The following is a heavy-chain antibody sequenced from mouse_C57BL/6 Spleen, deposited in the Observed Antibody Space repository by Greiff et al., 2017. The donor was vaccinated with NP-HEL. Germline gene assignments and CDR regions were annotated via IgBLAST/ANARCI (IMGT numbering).Heavy chain of an antibody. D-gene: IGHD2-14*01. J-gene: IGHJ2*01. CDR1: GYSITSGYY. Sequence: EVQLVESGPGLVKPSQSLSLTCSVTGYSITSGYYWNWIRQFPGNKLEWMGYISYDGSNNYNPSLKNRISITRDTSKNQFFLKLNSVTTEDTATYYCARGGVLLYYFDYWGQGTTLTVSS. V-gene: IGHV3-6*01. CDR2: ISYDGSN. CDR3: ARGGVLLYYFDY.